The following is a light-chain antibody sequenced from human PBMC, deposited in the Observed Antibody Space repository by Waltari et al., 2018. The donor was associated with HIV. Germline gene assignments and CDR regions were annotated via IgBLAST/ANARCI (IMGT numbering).Light chain of an antibody. V-gene: IGLV1-47*01. CDR1: RSNIGSKY. CDR3: AAWDDSLSGVV. CDR2: RVN. J-gene: IGLJ2*01. Sequence: QSVLTQPPSASGTPGQRVTISCSGNRSNIGSKYVDWYQQLPGTAPKLLIYRVNQRPSGVPDRFSGSKSGTSASLAISGLRSEDELDYYCAAWDDSLSGVVFGGGTKLTVL.